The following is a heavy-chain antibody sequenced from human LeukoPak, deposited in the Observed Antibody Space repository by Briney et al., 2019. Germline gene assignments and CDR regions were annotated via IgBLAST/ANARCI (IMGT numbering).Heavy chain of an antibody. V-gene: IGHV4-34*01. D-gene: IGHD2-15*01. J-gene: IGHJ6*03. CDR2: INHSGST. CDR3: ARHSPYCSGGSCYIHYYYYTDV. CDR1: GGSFSGYY. Sequence: PSETLSLTCAVYGGSFSGYYWSWIRQPPGKGLEWIGEINHSGSTNYNPSLKSRVTIPVDTSKNQFSLKLSSVTAADTAVYYCARHSPYCSGGSCYIHYYYYTDVWGKGTTVTISS.